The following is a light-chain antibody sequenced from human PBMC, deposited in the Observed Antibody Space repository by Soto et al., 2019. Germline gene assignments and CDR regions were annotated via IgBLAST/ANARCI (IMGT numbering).Light chain of an antibody. Sequence: NYMDWYQQKPGQAPTLLISDASGRASGLPDRFSGSGSETDFTLTVSRLELEDFAVYFCHQYGTSPQTFGQGSKVDIK. V-gene: IGKV3-20*01. CDR2: DAS. J-gene: IGKJ1*01. CDR1: NY. CDR3: HQYGTSPQT.